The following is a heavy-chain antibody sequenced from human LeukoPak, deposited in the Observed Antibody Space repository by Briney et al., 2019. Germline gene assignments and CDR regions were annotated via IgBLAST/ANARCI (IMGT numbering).Heavy chain of an antibody. Sequence: KYGESLKISCKGSGYSFTSYWIGWVRQMPGKGLEWMGIIYPGDSDTRYSPSFQGQVTISADKSISTAYLQWSSLKASDTAMYYCARSSESGWYYYYGMDVWGQGTTVTVSS. J-gene: IGHJ6*02. CDR3: ARSSESGWYYYYGMDV. CDR2: IYPGDSDT. D-gene: IGHD6-19*01. CDR1: GYSFTSYW. V-gene: IGHV5-51*01.